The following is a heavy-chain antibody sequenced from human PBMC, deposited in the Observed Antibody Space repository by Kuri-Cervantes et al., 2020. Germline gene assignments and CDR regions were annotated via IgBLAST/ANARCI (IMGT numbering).Heavy chain of an antibody. J-gene: IGHJ4*02. CDR1: GGTFRSLA. CDR2: ISPIFGTP. D-gene: IGHD6-19*01. Sequence: SVKVSCKASGGTFRSLALSWVRQAPGRGLEWMGGISPIFGTPNYAQKFHGRVTITADDSTSTAYMELRSLRSDDTAVYYCARDGPPLRGWAEKFDYWGQGTLVTVSS. V-gene: IGHV1-69*13. CDR3: ARDGPPLRGWAEKFDY.